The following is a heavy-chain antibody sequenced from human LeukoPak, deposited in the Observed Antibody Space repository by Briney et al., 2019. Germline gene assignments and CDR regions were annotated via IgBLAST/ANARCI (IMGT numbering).Heavy chain of an antibody. J-gene: IGHJ5*02. V-gene: IGHV4-39*01. Sequence: SETLSLTCTVSGGSISSSIYYWGWIRQPPGKGLEWIGNIYHSGNTYYNPSLKSRVTISVDTSKNQFSLKLSSVTAADTAVYYCARLGSWFDPWGQGTMVTFSS. D-gene: IGHD2-2*03. CDR1: GGSISSSIYY. CDR2: IYHSGNT. CDR3: ARLGSWFDP.